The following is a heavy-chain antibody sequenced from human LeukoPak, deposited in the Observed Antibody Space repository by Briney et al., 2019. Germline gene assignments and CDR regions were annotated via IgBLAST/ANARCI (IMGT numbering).Heavy chain of an antibody. CDR1: GFTFSIHW. CDR3: ARVRYCSSTSCSNFDY. J-gene: IGHJ4*02. D-gene: IGHD2-2*01. CDR2: VTGDGSST. Sequence: GGSLRLSCAASGFTFSIHWMHWVRQAPGKGLVWVSRVTGDGSSTIYADSVKGRFTISRDNSKNTLYLQMNSLRAEDTAVYYCARVRYCSSTSCSNFDYWGQGTLVTVSS. V-gene: IGHV3-74*01.